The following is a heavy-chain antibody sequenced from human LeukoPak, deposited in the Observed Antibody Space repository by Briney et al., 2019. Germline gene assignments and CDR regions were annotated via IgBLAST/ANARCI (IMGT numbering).Heavy chain of an antibody. J-gene: IGHJ4*02. V-gene: IGHV4-34*01. CDR3: ARGRGIAVAGTKVDY. CDR1: GGSFSGYY. CDR2: INHSGST. Sequence: SETLSLTCAVYGGSFSGYYWSWIRQPPGKGLEWIGEINHSGSTNYNPSLKSRVTISVDTSKNQFSLKLSSVTAADTAVYHCARGRGIAVAGTKVDYWGQGTLVTVSS. D-gene: IGHD6-19*01.